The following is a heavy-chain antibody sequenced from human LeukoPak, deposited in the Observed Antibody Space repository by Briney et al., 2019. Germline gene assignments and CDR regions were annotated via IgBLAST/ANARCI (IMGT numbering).Heavy chain of an antibody. V-gene: IGHV3-21*01. CDR1: GFTFSSYS. J-gene: IGHJ4*02. CDR3: ARGPKGFFDY. Sequence: GGSLRLSCAASGFTFSSYSMNWVRQAPGKGLEWVSSISSSSSYIYYADSVKGRLTISRDNAKNSLYLQMNSLRAKDTAVYYCARGPKGFFDYWGQGTLVTVSS. CDR2: ISSSSSYI.